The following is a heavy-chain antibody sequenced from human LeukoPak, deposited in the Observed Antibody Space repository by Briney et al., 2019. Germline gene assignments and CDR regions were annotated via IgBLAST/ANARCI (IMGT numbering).Heavy chain of an antibody. V-gene: IGHV3-30*18. D-gene: IGHD6-19*01. Sequence: GGSLRLSCAASGFTFSSYGMHWVRQAPGKGLEWVAVISYDGSNKYYADSVKGRFTISRDNSKNTLYLQMNRLRAEDTAVYYCAKGDIAVADPFDYWGQGTLVTVSS. CDR3: AKGDIAVADPFDY. CDR1: GFTFSSYG. CDR2: ISYDGSNK. J-gene: IGHJ4*02.